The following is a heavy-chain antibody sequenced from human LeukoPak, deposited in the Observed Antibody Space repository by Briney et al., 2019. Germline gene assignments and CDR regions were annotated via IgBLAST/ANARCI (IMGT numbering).Heavy chain of an antibody. J-gene: IGHJ5*02. CDR1: GFTFSSYG. V-gene: IGHV3-33*01. Sequence: PGRSLRLSCAASGFTFSSYGMHWVRQAPRKRLEWVAVIWYDGSIKYYADSVKGRFTISRDNSKNTLYLQMNSLRAEDTAVYYCARDSVWLREPWGQGTLVTVSS. D-gene: IGHD5-12*01. CDR2: IWYDGSIK. CDR3: ARDSVWLREP.